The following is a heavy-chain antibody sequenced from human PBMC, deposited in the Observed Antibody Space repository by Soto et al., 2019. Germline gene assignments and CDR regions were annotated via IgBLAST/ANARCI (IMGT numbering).Heavy chain of an antibody. CDR3: ARDTYYDILTGGFHYFDY. Sequence: PSETLSLTCTVSGVSIKSSYWSWIRQSPEKGLEWIGYMYYSGGVNYNPSLNSRVTIFADTSKNQFSLKLSSVTAADTAVYFCARDTYYDILTGGFHYFDYRGQGMPVTVSS. D-gene: IGHD3-9*01. CDR1: GVSIKSSY. J-gene: IGHJ4*02. V-gene: IGHV4-59*01. CDR2: MYYSGGV.